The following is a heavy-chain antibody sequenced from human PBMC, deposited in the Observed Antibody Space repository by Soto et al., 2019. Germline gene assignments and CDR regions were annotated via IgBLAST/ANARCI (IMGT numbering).Heavy chain of an antibody. CDR2: ISGSGETT. J-gene: IGHJ4*02. D-gene: IGHD3-22*01. V-gene: IGHV3-23*01. CDR1: GFTFPSYG. CDR3: AKGRYYHDTTGYFDY. Sequence: GGSLRLSCVASGFTFPSYGMSWVRQAPGKGLEWVSGISGSGETTYSGDSVKGRFTISRDNSKNTLYLQMNSLRDEDTAVYYCAKGRYYHDTTGYFDYWGQGTLVTVSS.